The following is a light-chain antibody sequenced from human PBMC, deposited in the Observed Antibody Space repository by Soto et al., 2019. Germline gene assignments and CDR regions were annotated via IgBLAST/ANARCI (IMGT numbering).Light chain of an antibody. Sequence: EIVLTQSPGTLCLSPAERATRSCRATQIVSSSYLAWYQQKPGQAPRLLIYGASSRATGIPDRFSGSGSGTDFTLTISRLEPEDFAVYYCQQYGSSPRTFGQGTRLEIK. CDR2: GAS. CDR1: QIVSSSY. V-gene: IGKV3-20*01. J-gene: IGKJ5*01. CDR3: QQYGSSPRT.